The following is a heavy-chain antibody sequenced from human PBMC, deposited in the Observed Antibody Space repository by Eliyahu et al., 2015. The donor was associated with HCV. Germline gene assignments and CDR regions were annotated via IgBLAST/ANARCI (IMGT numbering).Heavy chain of an antibody. D-gene: IGHD3-22*01. CDR3: AKDHIPPLLDSSGYSAFDY. Sequence: EVQLLESGGGLVQPGGSLRLSCAASGXTXXSYXXXWVRQAPGKGLXXVXAISGSGGSTYYADSVKGRFTISRDNSKNTLYLQMNSLRAEDTAVYYCAKDHIPPLLDSSGYSAFDYWGQGTLVTVSS. CDR1: GXTXXSYX. V-gene: IGHV3-23*01. J-gene: IGHJ4*02. CDR2: ISGSGGST.